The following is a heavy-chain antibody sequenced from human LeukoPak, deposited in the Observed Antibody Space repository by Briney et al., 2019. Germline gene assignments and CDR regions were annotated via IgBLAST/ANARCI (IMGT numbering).Heavy chain of an antibody. Sequence: SETLSLTCTVSGGSISSGGYSWSWIRQHPGKGLEWIGYIYYSGSTYYNPSLKSRVTISVDTSKNQFSLKLSSVTAADTAVYYCARLIVVVVAANNWFDPWGQGTLVTVSS. J-gene: IGHJ5*02. V-gene: IGHV4-31*03. D-gene: IGHD2-15*01. CDR3: ARLIVVVVAANNWFDP. CDR2: IYYSGST. CDR1: GGSISSGGYS.